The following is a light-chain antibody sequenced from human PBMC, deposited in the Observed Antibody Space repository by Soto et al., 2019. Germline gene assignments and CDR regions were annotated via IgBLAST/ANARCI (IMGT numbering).Light chain of an antibody. CDR1: QSVSSSY. CDR2: GAS. Sequence: EIVLTQSPGTLSLSPGERATFSCRASQSVSSSYIARYQQKRGQAPRRPIYGASIRATGIPDRFSGSGSGTDFTLTISRLEPEDFALYYCQQYHTSPLTFGRGTKVEIK. CDR3: QQYHTSPLT. V-gene: IGKV3-20*01. J-gene: IGKJ1*01.